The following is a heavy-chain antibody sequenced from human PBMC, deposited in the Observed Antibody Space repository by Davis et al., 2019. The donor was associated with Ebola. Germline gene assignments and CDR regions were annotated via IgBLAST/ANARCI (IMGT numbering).Heavy chain of an antibody. J-gene: IGHJ6*04. Sequence: AASVKVSCKASGYTFTSYGISWVRQAPGQGLEWMGWISAYNGNTNYAQNLQGRLTMTTETSTSTAYMELRGLTSDDAAVYYCARDRAYCTHGACFTRYHDYGLDVWGKGTTVTVSS. D-gene: IGHD2-8*01. CDR1: GYTFTSYG. V-gene: IGHV1-18*01. CDR3: ARDRAYCTHGACFTRYHDYGLDV. CDR2: ISAYNGNT.